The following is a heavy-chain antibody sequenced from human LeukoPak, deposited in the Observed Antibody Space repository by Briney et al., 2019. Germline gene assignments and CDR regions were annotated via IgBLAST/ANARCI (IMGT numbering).Heavy chain of an antibody. V-gene: IGHV1-24*01. J-gene: IGHJ4*02. CDR3: ATPLKNYDYVWGSYRPIEFDY. D-gene: IGHD3-16*02. CDR1: GYTLTELS. CDR2: FDPEDGET. Sequence: ASVKVSCKVSGYTLTELSMHWVRQAPGKGLEWMGGFDPEDGETIYAQKFQGRVTMTEDTSTDTAYMELSSLRSEDTAVYYCATPLKNYDYVWGSYRPIEFDYWGQGTLVTVSS.